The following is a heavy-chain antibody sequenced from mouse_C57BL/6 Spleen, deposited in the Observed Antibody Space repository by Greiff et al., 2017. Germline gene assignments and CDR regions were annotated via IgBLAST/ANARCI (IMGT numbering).Heavy chain of an antibody. D-gene: IGHD6-2*01. CDR1: GFTFSDDY. V-gene: IGHV5-16*01. CDR2: INYDGSST. Sequence: EVMLVESEGGLVQPGSSMKLSCTVSGFTFSDDYMAWVRQVPEKGLEWVANINYDGSSTYYLDSLKSRFIISRDNAKNILYLQMSSLNSEDTATYYCARAVSGGVFDYWGQGTTLTVSS. J-gene: IGHJ2*01. CDR3: ARAVSGGVFDY.